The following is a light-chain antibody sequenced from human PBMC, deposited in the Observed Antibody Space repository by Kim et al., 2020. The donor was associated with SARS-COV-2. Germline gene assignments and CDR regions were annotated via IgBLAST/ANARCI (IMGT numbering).Light chain of an antibody. V-gene: IGKV3-20*01. CDR2: GAS. J-gene: IGKJ1*01. CDR3: QQYGTSPRT. Sequence: SPWVRATLSCRTSQSVSGSSLAWYQHKPGQAPRLLIYGASIRATGIPDRFSGSGSGTDFTLTISRLEPEDFAVYYCQQYGTSPRTFGQGTKVDIK. CDR1: QSVSGSS.